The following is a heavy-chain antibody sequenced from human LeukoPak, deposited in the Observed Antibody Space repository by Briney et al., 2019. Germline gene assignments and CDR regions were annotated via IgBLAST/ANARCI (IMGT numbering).Heavy chain of an antibody. V-gene: IGHV3-74*01. Sequence: GGSLRLSCAASGFTFSSYWMHWVRQAPGKGLVWVSRINTDGSSTSYADSVKGRFTISRDNAKNTLYLQMNSLRAEDTAVYYCAKAYVLLWFGESHDAFDIWGQGTMVTVSS. CDR1: GFTFSSYW. J-gene: IGHJ3*02. CDR3: AKAYVLLWFGESHDAFDI. D-gene: IGHD3-10*01. CDR2: INTDGSST.